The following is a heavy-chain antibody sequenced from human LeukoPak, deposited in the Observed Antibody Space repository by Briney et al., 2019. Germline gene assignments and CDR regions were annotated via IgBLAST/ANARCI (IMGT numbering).Heavy chain of an antibody. Sequence: PGGSLRLSCAASGFSFSNYAMHWVRQAPGKGLEYVSAITIDGGTTYYAKSVMGRFTISRDNSKNTLYLQMGSLRAEVMAVYYCVRCVSGTNGLFDYWGQGTLVTVSS. V-gene: IGHV3-64*01. D-gene: IGHD1-7*01. CDR1: GFSFSNYA. J-gene: IGHJ4*02. CDR3: VRCVSGTNGLFDY. CDR2: ITIDGGTT.